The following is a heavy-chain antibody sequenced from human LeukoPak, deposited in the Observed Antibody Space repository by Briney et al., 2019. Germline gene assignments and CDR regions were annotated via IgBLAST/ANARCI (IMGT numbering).Heavy chain of an antibody. CDR2: ISGSSGST. Sequence: GGSLRLSCAASGFTFSSYAMSRVRQAPGKGLEWVSAISGSSGSTYYADSVKGRFTISRDNSINRLYLQMNRLCAEERAVYYCAKWVAGRSDGYFQHGGGGTVVTVSS. J-gene: IGHJ1*01. CDR3: AKWVAGRSDGYFQH. CDR1: GFTFSSYA. V-gene: IGHV3-23*01. D-gene: IGHD5-24*01.